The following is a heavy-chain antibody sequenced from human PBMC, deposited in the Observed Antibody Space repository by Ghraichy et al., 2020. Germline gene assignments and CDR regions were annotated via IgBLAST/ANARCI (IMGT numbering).Heavy chain of an antibody. CDR3: ARDSGDFTPDWFDP. CDR1: GFTFSSYG. CDR2: IWYDGSNK. J-gene: IGHJ5*02. V-gene: IGHV3-33*01. D-gene: IGHD3-3*01. Sequence: GGSLRLSCAASGFTFSSYGMHWVRQAPGKGLEWVAVIWYDGSNKYYADSVKGRFTISRDNSKNTLYLQMNSLRAEDTAVYYCARDSGDFTPDWFDPWGQGTLVTVSS.